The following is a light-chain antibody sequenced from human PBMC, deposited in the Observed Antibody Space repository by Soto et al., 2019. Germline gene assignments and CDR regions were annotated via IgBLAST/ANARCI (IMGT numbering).Light chain of an antibody. V-gene: IGLV1-51*02. CDR3: GTWDSSLSAVA. CDR2: END. J-gene: IGLJ2*01. CDR1: SSNIGNNY. Sequence: QSVLTQPPSVSAAPGQKVTISCSGSSSNIGNNYVSWYQQLPGTAPKVLIYENDKRPSGIPDRFSGSKSGTSATLGITGLQTGDEADYYCGTWDSSLSAVAFGGGTKVTVL.